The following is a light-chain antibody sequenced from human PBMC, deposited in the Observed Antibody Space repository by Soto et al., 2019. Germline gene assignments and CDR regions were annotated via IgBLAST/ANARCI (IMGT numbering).Light chain of an antibody. V-gene: IGKV3-20*01. CDR2: GAS. CDR1: QNVGTS. Sequence: EVVLTQSPAILSVSPGEGASLSCRASQNVGTSLAWYLQKPGQAPRLLIYGASSRATGIPDRFSGSGSGTDFTLTISRLEPEDFAVYYCQQYGSSPWTFGQGTKVDIK. CDR3: QQYGSSPWT. J-gene: IGKJ1*01.